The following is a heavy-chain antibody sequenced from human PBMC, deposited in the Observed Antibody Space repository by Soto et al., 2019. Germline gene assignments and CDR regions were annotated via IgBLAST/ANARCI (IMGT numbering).Heavy chain of an antibody. J-gene: IGHJ3*02. CDR3: ARQGLWGDYYGSGSYYNGQAFDI. CDR1: GCSISSSSYY. CDR2: IYYSGST. V-gene: IGHV4-39*01. Sequence: SETLSLTCTVSGCSISSSSYYWGWIRQPPGKGLVWIGSIYYSGSTYYNPSLKSRVTISVDTSKNQFSLKLSSVTAADTAVYYCARQGLWGDYYGSGSYYNGQAFDIWGQGTMVT. D-gene: IGHD3-10*01.